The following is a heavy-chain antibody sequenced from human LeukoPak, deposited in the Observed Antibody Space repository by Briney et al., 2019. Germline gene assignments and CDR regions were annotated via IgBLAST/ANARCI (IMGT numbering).Heavy chain of an antibody. CDR3: ARVPRSYYYYYYMDV. J-gene: IGHJ6*03. CDR1: GGSINSYH. Sequence: PSETLSLTCNVSGGSINSYHWSWIRQPPGKGLEGIGYIYYSGSSNYNPSLKSRVTISVDTSKNQFSLKLSSVTAADTAVYYCARVPRSYYYYYYMDVWGKGTTVTVSS. CDR2: IYYSGSS. V-gene: IGHV4-59*01.